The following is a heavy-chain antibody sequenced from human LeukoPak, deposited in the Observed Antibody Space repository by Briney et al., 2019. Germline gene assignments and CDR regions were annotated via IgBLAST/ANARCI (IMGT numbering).Heavy chain of an antibody. J-gene: IGHJ4*02. D-gene: IGHD1-26*01. CDR1: GGTFSSYA. Sequence: GASVKVSCKASGGTFSSYAISWVRQAPGQGLEWMGRIIPIFGTAYYAQKFQGRVTITTDESTSTAYMELSSLRSEDTAVYYCARGDSGSYVPFDYWGQGTLVTVSS. CDR3: ARGDSGSYVPFDY. V-gene: IGHV1-69*05. CDR2: IIPIFGTA.